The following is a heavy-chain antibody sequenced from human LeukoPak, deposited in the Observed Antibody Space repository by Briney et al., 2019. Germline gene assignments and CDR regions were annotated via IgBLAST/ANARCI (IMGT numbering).Heavy chain of an antibody. CDR3: TTYPYSRRDFCY. D-gene: IGHD6-13*01. V-gene: IGHV3-15*01. Sequence: GGSLILSCAASGFTFSNAWMRWVRQAPGKGLELVGRVKSKTDGGTIDYAAPVKGRFTISRDDSKNTLYLPMSSLKTEDAAVYYCTTYPYSRRDFCYWGQGTLVTVSS. CDR2: VKSKTDGGTI. CDR1: GFTFSNAW. J-gene: IGHJ4*02.